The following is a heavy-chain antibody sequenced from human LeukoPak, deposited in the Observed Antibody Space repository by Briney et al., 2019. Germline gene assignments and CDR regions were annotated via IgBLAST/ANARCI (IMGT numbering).Heavy chain of an antibody. D-gene: IGHD3-22*01. V-gene: IGHV3-11*01. CDR1: GFTFSDYY. J-gene: IGHJ4*02. CDR3: ASDPARDYYDSSGYFRWVDY. CDR2: ISSSGSTI. Sequence: GGSLRLSCAASGFTFSDYYMSWIRQAPGKGLEWVSYISSSGSTIYYADSVKGRFTISRDNAKNSLYLQMNSLRAEDTAVYYCASDPARDYYDSSGYFRWVDYWGQGTLVTVSS.